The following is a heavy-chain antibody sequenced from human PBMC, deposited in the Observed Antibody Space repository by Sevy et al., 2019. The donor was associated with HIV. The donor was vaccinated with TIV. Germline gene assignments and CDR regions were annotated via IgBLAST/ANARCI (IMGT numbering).Heavy chain of an antibody. D-gene: IGHD1-1*01. CDR2: IWWDGSEK. CDR1: GFTFSDYG. V-gene: IGHV3-33*01. J-gene: IGHJ4*02. Sequence: GGSLRLSCAASGFTFSDYGMQWVRQAPGKGLEWVAVIWWDGSEKYYADSVKGRFTISRDNSEDMMYLQMRSLRADDTAMYYCVRDPQINDIAESGIIHWGQGTLVTVSS. CDR3: VRDPQINDIAESGIIH.